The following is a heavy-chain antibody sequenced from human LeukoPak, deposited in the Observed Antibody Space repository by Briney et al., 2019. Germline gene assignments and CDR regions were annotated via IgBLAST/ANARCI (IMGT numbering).Heavy chain of an antibody. J-gene: IGHJ6*04. V-gene: IGHV4-34*01. CDR1: GGSFSGYY. CDR3: ARYCTNGVCRYYYYYGMDV. Sequence: SETLALTCAGYGGSFSGYYWSWIRQPPAKGLKWIREINHSDSTNYNPSVKSRVTISVDASKNQFFLKLRSVTAADRAVYYCARYCTNGVCRYYYYYGMDVWGKGTTVTVSS. CDR2: INHSDST. D-gene: IGHD2-8*01.